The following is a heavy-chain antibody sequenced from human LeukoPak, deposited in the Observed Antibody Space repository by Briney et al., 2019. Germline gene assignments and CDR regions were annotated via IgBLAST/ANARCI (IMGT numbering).Heavy chain of an antibody. CDR2: IYYSGST. J-gene: IGHJ4*02. V-gene: IGHV4-39*07. Sequence: SETLSLTCTVSGGSISSSSYYWGWIRQPPGKGLEWIGSIYYSGSTYYNPSLKSRVTISVDTSKNQFSLKLSSVTAADTAVYYCARVGCSSTSCYGFDYWGQGTLVTVSS. CDR1: GGSISSSSYY. CDR3: ARVGCSSTSCYGFDY. D-gene: IGHD2-2*01.